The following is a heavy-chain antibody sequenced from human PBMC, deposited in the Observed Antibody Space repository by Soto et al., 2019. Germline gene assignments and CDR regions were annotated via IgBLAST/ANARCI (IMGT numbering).Heavy chain of an antibody. D-gene: IGHD3-9*01. CDR2: IYYSGST. Sequence: PSETLSLTCTVSGGSISSGEYYWSWIRQPPGKGLEWIGYIYYSGSTYYNPSLKSRVTISVDTSKNQFSLKLSSVTAADTAVYYCAVGGILTGYPSYGMDVWGQGTTVSVSS. V-gene: IGHV4-30-4*01. CDR3: AVGGILTGYPSYGMDV. CDR1: GGSISSGEYY. J-gene: IGHJ6*02.